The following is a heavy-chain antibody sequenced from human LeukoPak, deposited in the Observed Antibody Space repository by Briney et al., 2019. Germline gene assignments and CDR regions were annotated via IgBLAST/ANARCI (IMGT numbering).Heavy chain of an antibody. CDR1: GFTFSSYG. D-gene: IGHD3-10*01. V-gene: IGHV3-21*01. J-gene: IGHJ3*02. CDR2: ISSSSSYI. CDR3: TITMVRGVIGAFDI. Sequence: GGSLRLSCAASGFTFSSYGMHWVRQAPGKGLEWVSSISSSSSYIYYADSVKGRFTISRDNAKNSLYLQMNSLRAEDTAVYYCTITMVRGVIGAFDIWGQGTMVTVSS.